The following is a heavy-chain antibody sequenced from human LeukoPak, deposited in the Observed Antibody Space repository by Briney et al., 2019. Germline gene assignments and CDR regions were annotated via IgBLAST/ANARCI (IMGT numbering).Heavy chain of an antibody. V-gene: IGHV1-58*01. Sequence: SVKVSCKASGFTFTSSAVQWVRQARGQRLEWIGWIVVGSGNTNYAQKFQERVTITRDISTSTAYMELSSLRSEDTAVYYCAAVLGSGSYLYYLDYWGQGTLVTVSS. J-gene: IGHJ4*02. CDR3: AAVLGSGSYLYYLDY. D-gene: IGHD3-10*01. CDR1: GFTFTSSA. CDR2: IVVGSGNT.